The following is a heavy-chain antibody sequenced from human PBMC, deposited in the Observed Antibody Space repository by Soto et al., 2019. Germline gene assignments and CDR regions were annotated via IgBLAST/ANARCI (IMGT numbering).Heavy chain of an antibody. CDR2: ISGSGGSI. CDR1: GFTFSSYA. V-gene: IGHV3-23*01. Sequence: PGGSLRLSCAASGFTFSSYAMSWVRQAPGKGLEWVSAISGSGGSIGYADSVKGRFTISRDNAKNSLYLQMNSLSAEDTALYFCARDLGYDSSVHKAASWGQGKLVTVSS. D-gene: IGHD3-22*01. J-gene: IGHJ5*02. CDR3: ARDLGYDSSVHKAAS.